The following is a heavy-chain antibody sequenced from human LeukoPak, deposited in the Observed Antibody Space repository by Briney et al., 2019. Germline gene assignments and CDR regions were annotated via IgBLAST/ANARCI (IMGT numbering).Heavy chain of an antibody. V-gene: IGHV3-30-3*01. J-gene: IGHJ4*02. CDR2: ISYDGSNK. CDR3: ARDGSD. Sequence: GGSLRLSCAASGFTFSSYAMHWVRQAPGKGLEWVAVISYDGSNKYYADSVKGRFTISRDNSKNTLYLQMNSLRAEDAAVYYCARDGSDWGQGTLVTVSS. CDR1: GFTFSSYA.